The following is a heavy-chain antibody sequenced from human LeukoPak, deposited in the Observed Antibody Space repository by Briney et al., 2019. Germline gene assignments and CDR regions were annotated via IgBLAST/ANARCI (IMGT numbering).Heavy chain of an antibody. D-gene: IGHD4-17*01. CDR2: ITSSGTTS. J-gene: IGHJ4*02. V-gene: IGHV3-11*01. Sequence: PGGSLRLSCTASGFTFSDHYMSWFRLSPGKGLEWLSYITSSGTTSDYADSVKGRFTISRDNAKNSMYLQMNSLRPEDTAVYYCARGPDYGDPDWGQGTLVTVSS. CDR1: GFTFSDHY. CDR3: ARGPDYGDPD.